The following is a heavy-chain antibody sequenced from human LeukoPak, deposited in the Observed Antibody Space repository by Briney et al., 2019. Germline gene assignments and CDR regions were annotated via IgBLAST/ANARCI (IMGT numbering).Heavy chain of an antibody. V-gene: IGHV3-23*01. CDR1: GFTFSSYA. D-gene: IGHD1-26*01. J-gene: IGHJ4*02. Sequence: GGSLRLSCAASGFTFSSYAMTWVRQAPGKGLEWVSTISGGGGGTYYADSVKGRFTISRDNSKNTLYLQMNSLRAEDTAVYYCAKDLKGGSYENFDYWGQGTLVTVSS. CDR2: ISGGGGGT. CDR3: AKDLKGGSYENFDY.